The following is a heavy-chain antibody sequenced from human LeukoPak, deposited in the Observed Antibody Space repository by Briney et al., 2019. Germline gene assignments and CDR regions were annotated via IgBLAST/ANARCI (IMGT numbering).Heavy chain of an antibody. CDR3: IADSGPPFDY. Sequence: GSLRLSCAASGFIVSSTYMSWVRQASGKGLEWVGRIRSKANNYATAYAASVKGRFTISRDESKNTAYLQMNSLKTEDTAVYYCIADSGPPFDYWGQGTLVTVSS. CDR2: IRSKANNYAT. J-gene: IGHJ4*02. V-gene: IGHV3-73*01. D-gene: IGHD1-26*01. CDR1: GFIVSSTY.